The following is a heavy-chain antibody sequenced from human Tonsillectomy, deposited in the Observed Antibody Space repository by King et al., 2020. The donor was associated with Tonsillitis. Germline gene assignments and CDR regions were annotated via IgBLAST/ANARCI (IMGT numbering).Heavy chain of an antibody. V-gene: IGHV4-31*03. CDR1: GGSIGGGAFY. J-gene: IGHJ5*02. CDR3: ARYEGGVFDP. CDR2: IFHSENT. Sequence: VQLQESGPGLVKPSQTLSLTCTVSGGSIGGGAFYWSWIRQHPGKGLEWIGYIFHSENTYYNPSLKSRLIISVDTSEKQFSLKLSSVTAADTAVYYCARYEGGVFDPWGQGTLVTVSS. D-gene: IGHD2-15*01.